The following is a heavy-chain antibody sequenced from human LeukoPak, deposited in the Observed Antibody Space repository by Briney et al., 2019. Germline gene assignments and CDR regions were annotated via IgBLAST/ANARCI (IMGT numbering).Heavy chain of an antibody. CDR2: INHSGST. CDR1: GGSISSSSYY. D-gene: IGHD3-3*01. CDR3: ARGRYDFWSGYYYFYFDY. J-gene: IGHJ4*02. Sequence: SETLSLTCTVSGGSISSSSYYWSWIRQPPGKGLEWIGEINHSGSTNYNPSLKNRVTISVDTSKNQFSLKLSSVTAADTAVYYCARGRYDFWSGYYYFYFDYWGQGTLVTVSS. V-gene: IGHV4-39*07.